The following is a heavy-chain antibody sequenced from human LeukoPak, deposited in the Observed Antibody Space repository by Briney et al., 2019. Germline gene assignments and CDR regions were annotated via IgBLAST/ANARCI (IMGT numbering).Heavy chain of an antibody. CDR2: MNWNGDSR. CDR3: ARVTGYYFYIDL. J-gene: IGHJ6*03. CDR1: GFIFDAYG. Sequence: GGSLRLSCGASGFIFDAYGMAWVRQGPGKGLEWVAGMNWNGDSRGYADPVKGRFIISRDNAKNSLQLQMNSLRPEDAAFYYCARVTGYYFYIDLWGNGTTVTVSS. V-gene: IGHV3-20*04.